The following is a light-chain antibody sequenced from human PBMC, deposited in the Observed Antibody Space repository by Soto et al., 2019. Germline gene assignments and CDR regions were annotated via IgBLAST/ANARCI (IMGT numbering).Light chain of an antibody. Sequence: VVMTQFPATLSVSPGERATLSCRASHSLRNNLAWYQQKPGQAPRLLIHSASTRAAGVPARFIGGGSETEFTLTISSLQSEDFAFYYCQQYSKWPPGFGGGTQVEIK. CDR1: HSLRNN. CDR3: QQYSKWPPG. V-gene: IGKV3-15*01. CDR2: SAS. J-gene: IGKJ4*01.